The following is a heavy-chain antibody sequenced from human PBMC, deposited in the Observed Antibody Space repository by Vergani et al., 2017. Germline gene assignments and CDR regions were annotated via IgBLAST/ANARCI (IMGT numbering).Heavy chain of an antibody. CDR2: IYYSGST. V-gene: IGHV4-31*03. CDR1: GGSISSGGYY. D-gene: IGHD1-26*01. CDR3: AKDARRNVGYYYYGMDV. Sequence: QVQLQESGPGLVKPSQTLSLTCTVSGGSISSGGYYCSWIRQHPGKGLEWIGYIYYSGSTYYNPSLKSRVTISLDSSKNQFSLKLSSVTAADTAVYYCAKDARRNVGYYYYGMDVWGQGTTVTVSS. J-gene: IGHJ6*02.